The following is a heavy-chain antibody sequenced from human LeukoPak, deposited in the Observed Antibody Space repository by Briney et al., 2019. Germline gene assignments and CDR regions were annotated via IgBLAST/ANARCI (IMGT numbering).Heavy chain of an antibody. CDR1: GFTFCSYS. CDR2: ISGSGGST. Sequence: GGSLRLSCAASGFTFCSYSMNWVRQAPGKGLEWVSSISGSGGSTYYADSVKGRFSISRDNSKNTLYLQVNSLRADDTAVYYCANSGLNRFEYWGQGALVTVSS. CDR3: ANSGLNRFEY. D-gene: IGHD2-15*01. V-gene: IGHV3-23*01. J-gene: IGHJ4*02.